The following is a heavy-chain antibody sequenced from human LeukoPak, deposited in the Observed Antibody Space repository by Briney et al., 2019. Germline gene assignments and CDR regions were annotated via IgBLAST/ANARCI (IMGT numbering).Heavy chain of an antibody. CDR3: ARDGSYSGSLDYYYYMDV. Sequence: ASVKVSCKASGYTFTGYYMHWVRQAPGQGLEWMGWINPNSGGTNYAQKFQGRVTMTRDTSISTAYMELSRLRSDDTAVYYCARDGSYSGSLDYYYYMDVWGKGTTVTVSS. J-gene: IGHJ6*03. CDR2: INPNSGGT. D-gene: IGHD1-26*01. CDR1: GYTFTGYY. V-gene: IGHV1-2*02.